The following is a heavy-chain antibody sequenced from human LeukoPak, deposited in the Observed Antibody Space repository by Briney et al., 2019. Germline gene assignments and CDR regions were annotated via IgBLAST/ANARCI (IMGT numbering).Heavy chain of an antibody. V-gene: IGHV4-30-2*01. J-gene: IGHJ4*02. D-gene: IGHD6-19*01. CDR3: ARACCIAVAGTLSYFDY. CDR1: GGSISSGGYS. CDR2: IYHSGST. Sequence: SETLTLTCAVSGGSISSGGYSWSWIRQPPGKGLEWIGYIYHSGSTYYNPSLKSRVTISVDRSKNQFSLKLSSVTAADTAVYYCARACCIAVAGTLSYFDYWGQGTLVTVSS.